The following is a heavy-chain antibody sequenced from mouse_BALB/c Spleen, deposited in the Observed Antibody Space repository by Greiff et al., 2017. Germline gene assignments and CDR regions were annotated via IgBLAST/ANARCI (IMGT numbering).Heavy chain of an antibody. CDR2: ISDGGSYT. CDR3: ARDDLGAWFAY. Sequence: EVKLMESGGGLVKPGGSLKLSCAASGFTFSDYYMYWVRQTPEKRLEWVATISDGGSYTYYPDSVKGRFTISRDNAKNNLYLQMSSLKSEDTAMYYCARDDLGAWFAYWGQGTLVTVSA. CDR1: GFTFSDYY. J-gene: IGHJ3*01. V-gene: IGHV5-4*02. D-gene: IGHD4-1*01.